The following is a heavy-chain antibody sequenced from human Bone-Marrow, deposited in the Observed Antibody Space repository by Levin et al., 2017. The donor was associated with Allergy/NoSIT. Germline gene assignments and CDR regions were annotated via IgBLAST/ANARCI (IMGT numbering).Heavy chain of an antibody. Sequence: GASVKVSCKASGYTFTNYDFHWVRQATGQGLEWMGWMKPSSGHTGSAQKFQGRLTMTRNTSITTAYMELSGLRSEDTAVYYCARVAPADYGGKPFVYWGQGSLVTVSS. CDR2: MKPSSGHT. V-gene: IGHV1-8*01. CDR3: ARVAPADYGGKPFVY. D-gene: IGHD4-23*01. J-gene: IGHJ4*02. CDR1: GYTFTNYD.